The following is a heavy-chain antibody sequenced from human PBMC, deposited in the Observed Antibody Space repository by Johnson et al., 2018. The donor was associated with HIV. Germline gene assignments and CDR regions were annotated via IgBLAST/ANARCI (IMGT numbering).Heavy chain of an antibody. V-gene: IGHV3-30*03. CDR2: ISYDGSNK. CDR3: VREGYSSSSDAFDI. CDR1: RFTFSSYG. Sequence: QVQLVESGGGVVQPGRSLRLSCAASRFTFSSYGMHWVRQAPGKGLEWVAVISYDGSNKYYADSVKGRFTISRDNAKNSLYLQMNSLRAEDTAVYYCVREGYSSSSDAFDIWGQGTMVTVSS. J-gene: IGHJ3*02. D-gene: IGHD6-6*01.